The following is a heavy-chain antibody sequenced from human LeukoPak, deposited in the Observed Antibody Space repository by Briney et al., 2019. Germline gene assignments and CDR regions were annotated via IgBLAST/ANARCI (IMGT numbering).Heavy chain of an antibody. J-gene: IGHJ4*02. D-gene: IGHD6-6*01. V-gene: IGHV3-66*01. CDR3: ARGRPAHYFDS. CDR2: IYSGGYT. Sequence: GGSLGRSCAASGFTVSSTYLTWVRQAPGKGLEWLSVIYSGGYTYYADSVKGRFFISRDISENMVYLQMNSLSVEDTAVYFCARGRPAHYFDSWGPGTLVTVS. CDR1: GFTVSSTY.